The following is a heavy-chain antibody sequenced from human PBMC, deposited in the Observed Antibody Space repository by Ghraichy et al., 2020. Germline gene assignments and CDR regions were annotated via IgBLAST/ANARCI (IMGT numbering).Heavy chain of an antibody. J-gene: IGHJ6*02. CDR3: ARDAVGGYEGDYYYGMDV. Sequence: GGSLRLSCAASGFTVSSNYMSWVRQAPGKGLEWVSVIYSGGSTYYADSVKGRFTISRDNSKNTLYLQMNSLRAEDTAVYYCARDAVGGYEGDYYYGMDVWGQGTTVTVSS. V-gene: IGHV3-53*01. CDR2: IYSGGST. CDR1: GFTVSSNY. D-gene: IGHD5-12*01.